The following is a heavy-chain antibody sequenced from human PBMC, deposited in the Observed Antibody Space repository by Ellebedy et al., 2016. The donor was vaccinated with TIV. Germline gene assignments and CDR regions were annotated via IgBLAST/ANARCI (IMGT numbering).Heavy chain of an antibody. Sequence: MPSETLSLTCTVSSGSISSGDYYWSWIRQPPGKGLEWIGYIYYSGSTYYNPSRKSPVTISVDTSKNQFSLKLSSVTAADTAVYYCARGGRVAAAGTDDYFDYWGQGTLVTVSS. CDR2: IYYSGST. J-gene: IGHJ4*02. CDR3: ARGGRVAAAGTDDYFDY. V-gene: IGHV4-30-4*01. D-gene: IGHD6-13*01. CDR1: SGSISSGDYY.